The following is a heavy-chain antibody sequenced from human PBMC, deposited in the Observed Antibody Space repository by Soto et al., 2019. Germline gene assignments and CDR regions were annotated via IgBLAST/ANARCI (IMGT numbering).Heavy chain of an antibody. CDR3: ARWVQLWNFDY. Sequence: SATLSLTCAVYGGSFSGYSWSWIRQPPGKGLAWIGEINHSGSTNYNPSLESRVTISVATSKNQFSLKLRSVTAADTAVYYCARWVQLWNFDYWGQGTLVTVSS. CDR1: GGSFSGYS. J-gene: IGHJ4*02. CDR2: INHSGST. D-gene: IGHD5-18*01. V-gene: IGHV4-34*01.